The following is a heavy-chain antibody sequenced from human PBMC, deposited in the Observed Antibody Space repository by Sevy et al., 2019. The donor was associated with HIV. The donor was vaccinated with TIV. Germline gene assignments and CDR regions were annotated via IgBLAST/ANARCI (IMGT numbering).Heavy chain of an antibody. CDR1: GIIFKSYV. CDR2: ISASGGST. CDR3: AGAGVGAKGFDY. Sequence: GGSLRLSCAASGIIFKSYVMSWVRQAPGKGLEWLSGISASGGSTYYADSVKGRFTISRDNFKSTLYLQMNILRAEDTAVYYCAGAGVGAKGFDYWGQGTLVTVPS. D-gene: IGHD1-26*01. J-gene: IGHJ4*02. V-gene: IGHV3-23*01.